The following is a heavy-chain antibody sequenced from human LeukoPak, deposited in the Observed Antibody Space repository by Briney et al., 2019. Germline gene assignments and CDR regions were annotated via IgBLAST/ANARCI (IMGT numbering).Heavy chain of an antibody. D-gene: IGHD2-21*02. CDR1: GYTFTGYY. CDR3: ARNVNCGGDCYSFFDY. Sequence: ASVKVSCKASGYTFTGYYMHWVRQAPGQGLEWMGWINSNSGGTNYAQKFQGRVTMTRDTSISTAYMELSRLRSDDTAVYYCARNVNCGGDCYSFFDYWGQGTLVTVSS. CDR2: INSNSGGT. J-gene: IGHJ4*02. V-gene: IGHV1-2*02.